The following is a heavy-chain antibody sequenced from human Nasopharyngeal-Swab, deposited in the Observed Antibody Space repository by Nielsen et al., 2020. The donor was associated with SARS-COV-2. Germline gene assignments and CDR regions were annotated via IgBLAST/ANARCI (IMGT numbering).Heavy chain of an antibody. D-gene: IGHD1-26*01. J-gene: IGHJ3*02. V-gene: IGHV3-49*01. Sequence: GESLKISCTTSGFIFGDYAMSWFRQAPGKGLEWVGFIRSKTYGGAPEYAASGKGRFTIPRDGAESIAYLHMNSLETEDTGVYYCARSVGSYYGQGAFDIWGQGTMVTVSS. CDR1: GFIFGDYA. CDR3: ARSVGSYYGQGAFDI. CDR2: IRSKTYGGAP.